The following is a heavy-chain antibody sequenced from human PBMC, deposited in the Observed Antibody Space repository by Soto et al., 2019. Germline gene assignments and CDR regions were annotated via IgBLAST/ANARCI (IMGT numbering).Heavy chain of an antibody. CDR1: GGSIYTYY. J-gene: IGHJ6*02. V-gene: IGHV4-59*01. CDR2: IYDTGISGYTPST. CDR3: ARGEDAFFYYGLDV. Sequence: PSETLSLTCNVSGGSIYTYYWNWIRQSPGKGLEWIAYIYDTGISGYTPSTSYNPSLKSRVTMSVDTSKSQFSLKLTSVTAADTAVYYCARGEDAFFYYGLDVWGQGITVTVSS.